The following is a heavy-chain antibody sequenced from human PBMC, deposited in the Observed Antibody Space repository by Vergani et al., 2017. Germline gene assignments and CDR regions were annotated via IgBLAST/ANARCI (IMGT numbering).Heavy chain of an antibody. J-gene: IGHJ4*02. V-gene: IGHV3-33*01. CDR2: IWYDGSNK. CDR1: GFTFSSYG. D-gene: IGHD3-16*01. Sequence: QVQLVESGGGVVQPGRSLRLSCAASGFTFSSYGMHWVRQAPGKGLEWVAVIWYDGSNKYYADSVKGRFTISRDNSKNTLYLQMNSLRAEDTAVYHCARDGMGVTSEVSVDHYFDYWGQGTLVTVSS. CDR3: ARDGMGVTSEVSVDHYFDY.